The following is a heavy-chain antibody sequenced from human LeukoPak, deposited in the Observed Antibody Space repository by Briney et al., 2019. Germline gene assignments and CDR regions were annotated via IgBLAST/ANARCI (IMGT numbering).Heavy chain of an antibody. D-gene: IGHD4-17*01. CDR2: IRCDGSNK. V-gene: IGHV3-30*02. CDR1: GFTFSSYG. J-gene: IGHJ4*02. CDR3: ANDYGDSRFDY. Sequence: GGSLRLSCAASGFTFSSYGMHWVRQAPGKGLEWVAFIRCDGSNKYYADSVKGRFTISRDNSKNTLYLQMNSLRAEDTAVYYCANDYGDSRFDYWGQGTLVTVSS.